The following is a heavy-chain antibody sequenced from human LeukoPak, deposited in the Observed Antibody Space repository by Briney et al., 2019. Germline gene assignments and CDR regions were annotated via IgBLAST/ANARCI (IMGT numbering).Heavy chain of an antibody. J-gene: IGHJ4*02. CDR2: ISSSSSYI. Sequence: PGGSLRLSCAASGFTFSSYSMNWVRQAPGKGLEWVSSISSSSSYIYYADSVKGRFTISRDNAKNSLYLQMNSLRAEDTAVYYCARDPSVGVYDYVWGSYRWSDYWGQGPLVTVSS. D-gene: IGHD3-16*02. CDR1: GFTFSSYS. CDR3: ARDPSVGVYDYVWGSYRWSDY. V-gene: IGHV3-21*01.